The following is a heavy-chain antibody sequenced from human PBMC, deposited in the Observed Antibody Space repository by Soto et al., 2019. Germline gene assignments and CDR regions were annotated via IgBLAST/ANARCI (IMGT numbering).Heavy chain of an antibody. V-gene: IGHV1-69*05. CDR1: GATFRSFA. D-gene: IGHD4-17*01. CDR3: ARSGYGDYWYFDL. J-gene: IGHJ2*01. CDR2: FIPILGTA. Sequence: QVQLVQSGAGVKKLGPSVRVSGRASGATFRSFAISWVGQALGKGLEWRGGFIPILGTATYAQKFQGRVTXTXDXXTSTAYMELRSLRSEDTAVYYCARSGYGDYWYFDLWGRGTLVTVSS.